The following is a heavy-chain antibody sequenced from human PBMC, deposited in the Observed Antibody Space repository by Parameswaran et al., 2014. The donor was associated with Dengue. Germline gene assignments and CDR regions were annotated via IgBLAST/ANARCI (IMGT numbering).Heavy chain of an antibody. J-gene: IGHJ6*02. CDR3: AKGEDRYYYYGMDV. V-gene: IGHV5-10-1*01. D-gene: IGHD1-26*01. CDR2: IDPSDSYT. Sequence: RWIRQPPGKGLEWMGRIDPSDSYTNYSPSFQGHVTISADKSISTAYLQWSSLKASDTAMYYCAKGEDRYYYYGMDVWGQGTTVTVSS.